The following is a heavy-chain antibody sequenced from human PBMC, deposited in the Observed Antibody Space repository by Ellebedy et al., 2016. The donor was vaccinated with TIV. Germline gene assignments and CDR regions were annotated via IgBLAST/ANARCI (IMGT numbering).Heavy chain of an antibody. CDR2: ISGSGGNT. CDR3: AKDLSYDSSGYYYY. Sequence: PGGSLRLSCTASGFTFSSYAMSWVRQAPGKGLEWVSAISGSGGNTYYADSVKGRFTISRDNSKNTLYLQMNSLRAEDTAVYYCAKDLSYDSSGYYYYWGQGTLVTVSS. V-gene: IGHV3-23*01. J-gene: IGHJ4*02. CDR1: GFTFSSYA. D-gene: IGHD3-22*01.